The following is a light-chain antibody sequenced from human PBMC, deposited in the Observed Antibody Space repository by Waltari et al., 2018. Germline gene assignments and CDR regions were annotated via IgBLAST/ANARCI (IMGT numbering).Light chain of an antibody. CDR3: SAWDSSLSAHV. CDR1: SNNVGNQG. V-gene: IGLV10-54*04. Sequence: QAGLTQPPSVSKALRQTATLTCTGHSNNVGNQGTACLQQHQGHPPKPLAYRNNTRPSGISERFSASRSGNTASLTITGLQPEDEADYYCSAWDSSLSAHVFGTGTKVTVL. CDR2: RNN. J-gene: IGLJ1*01.